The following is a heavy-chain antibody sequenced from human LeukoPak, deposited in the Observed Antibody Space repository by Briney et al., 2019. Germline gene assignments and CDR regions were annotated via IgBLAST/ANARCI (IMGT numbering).Heavy chain of an antibody. J-gene: IGHJ6*02. D-gene: IGHD3-10*01. CDR2: INHSGGT. CDR1: GGSFSGYY. Sequence: SETLSLTCAVYGGSFSGYYWSWIRQPPGKGLEWIGEINHSGGTNYNPSLKSRVTISVDTSKNQFSLKLSSVTAADTAVYYCVSGPPRGDYYYGMDVWGQGTTVTVSS. V-gene: IGHV4-34*01. CDR3: VSGPPRGDYYYGMDV.